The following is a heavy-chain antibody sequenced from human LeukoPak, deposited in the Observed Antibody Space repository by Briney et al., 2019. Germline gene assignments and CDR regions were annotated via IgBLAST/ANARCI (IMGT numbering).Heavy chain of an antibody. CDR2: IIPIFGTA. J-gene: IGHJ6*03. D-gene: IGHD4-17*01. CDR3: ARVSYGDYDYYYYMDV. V-gene: IGHV1-69*13. Sequence: SVKVSCKASGGTFSSYAISWVRQAPGQGLEWMGGIIPIFGTANYAQKFQGRVTITADESTSTAYMELSSLRPEDTAVYYCARVSYGDYDYYYYMDVWGKGTTVTISS. CDR1: GGTFSSYA.